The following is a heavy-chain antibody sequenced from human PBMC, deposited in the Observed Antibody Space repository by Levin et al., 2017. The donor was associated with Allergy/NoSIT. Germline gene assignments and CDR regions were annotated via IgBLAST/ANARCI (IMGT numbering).Heavy chain of an antibody. CDR1: GYTFTDYY. Sequence: ASVKVSCKASGYTFTDYYMHWVRQAPGQGLEWMGWINTNDGGTNYAQKVRGRVTMTRDTSISTAYMVLSGLRSDDTAVYYCTRDNYAFLHDYWGQGTLVTVSS. V-gene: IGHV1-2*02. CDR3: TRDNYAFLHDY. CDR2: INTNDGGT. D-gene: IGHD2-2*01. J-gene: IGHJ4*02.